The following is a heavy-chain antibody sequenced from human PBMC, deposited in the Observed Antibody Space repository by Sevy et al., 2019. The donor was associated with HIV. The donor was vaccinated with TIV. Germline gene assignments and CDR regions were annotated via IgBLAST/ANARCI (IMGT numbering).Heavy chain of an antibody. CDR3: ARGNSGSFDY. V-gene: IGHV3-7*04. J-gene: IGHJ4*02. CDR1: GFTFSTYW. D-gene: IGHD3-22*01. Sequence: GGSLRLSCAASGFTFSTYWMHWVRHAPGKGLEWVANIKQDESEKYYVASVKGRFTISRDKAKNSLYLQMNSLRPGDTAVYYCARGNSGSFDYWGQGTLVTVSS. CDR2: IKQDESEK.